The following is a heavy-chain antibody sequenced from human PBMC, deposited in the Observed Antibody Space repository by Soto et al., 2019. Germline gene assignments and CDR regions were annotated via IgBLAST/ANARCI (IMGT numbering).Heavy chain of an antibody. Sequence: SVKVSCKASGGTLNTYAFSWVRQAPGQGLEWMGGIIPVFGTTYYAQKFQGRVTITADESTTTVYMDLSSLRSEDTALFYCAKATIFGVHWPFAFDIWGQGTMVTVSS. J-gene: IGHJ3*02. CDR2: IIPVFGTT. V-gene: IGHV1-69*13. D-gene: IGHD3-3*01. CDR3: AKATIFGVHWPFAFDI. CDR1: GGTLNTYA.